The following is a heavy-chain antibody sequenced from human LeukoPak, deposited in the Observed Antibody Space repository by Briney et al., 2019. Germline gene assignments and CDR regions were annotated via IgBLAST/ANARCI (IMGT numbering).Heavy chain of an antibody. J-gene: IGHJ4*02. CDR2: VDPEDGET. CDR3: ATWGRRLVQKDY. V-gene: IGHV1-69-2*01. D-gene: IGHD6-19*01. Sequence: ASVKISCKVSGYTFTDYYMHWVQQAPGKGLEWMGLVDPEDGETIYAEKFQGRVTITADTFTDTAYMEPSSLRSEDTAVYYCATWGRRLVQKDYWGQGTLVTVSS. CDR1: GYTFTDYY.